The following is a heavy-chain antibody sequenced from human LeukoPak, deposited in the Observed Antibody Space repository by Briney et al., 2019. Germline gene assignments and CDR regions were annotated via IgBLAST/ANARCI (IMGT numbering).Heavy chain of an antibody. CDR2: ISSNGGST. V-gene: IGHV3-64*01. CDR3: ARDRTRFLEWPDAFDI. D-gene: IGHD3-3*01. J-gene: IGHJ3*02. CDR1: GFTFSSYA. Sequence: GGSLRLSCAASGFTFSSYAMHWVRQAPGKGLEYVSAISSNGGSTYYANSVKGRFTISRDNSKNTLYLQMGSLRAEDMAVYYCARDRTRFLEWPDAFDIWGQGTMVTVSS.